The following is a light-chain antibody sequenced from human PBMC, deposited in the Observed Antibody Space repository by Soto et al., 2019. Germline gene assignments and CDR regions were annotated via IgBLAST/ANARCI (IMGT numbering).Light chain of an antibody. CDR3: SSYTTSSTL. V-gene: IGLV2-14*01. CDR1: SSDVAGYNY. Sequence: QSALTQPASVSGSPGQSINISCTGTSSDVAGYNYVSWYQQHPGKAPRLLIYEVSSRPSGVSNRFSGSKSGNTASLTISGLQAEDEADYYCSSYTTSSTLFGGGTKLTVL. J-gene: IGLJ2*01. CDR2: EVS.